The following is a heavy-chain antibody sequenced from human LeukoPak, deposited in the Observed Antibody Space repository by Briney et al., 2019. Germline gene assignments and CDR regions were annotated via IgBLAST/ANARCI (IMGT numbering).Heavy chain of an antibody. CDR3: ARGVVVVPAASRANWFDP. CDR2: INHSGST. Sequence: SETLSLTCAVYGGSFSGYYWTWIRQPPGKGLEWTGEINHSGSTNYNPSLKSRVTISVDTSKNQFSLKLSSVTAADTAVYYCARGVVVVPAASRANWFDPWGQGTLVTVSS. J-gene: IGHJ5*02. D-gene: IGHD2-2*01. CDR1: GGSFSGYY. V-gene: IGHV4-34*01.